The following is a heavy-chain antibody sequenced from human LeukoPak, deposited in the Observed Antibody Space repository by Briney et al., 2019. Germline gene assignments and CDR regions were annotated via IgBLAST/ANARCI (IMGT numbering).Heavy chain of an antibody. D-gene: IGHD3-22*01. CDR1: GGSFRGYY. Sequence: SETLSLTCAVYGGSFRGYYWSWIRQPPGKGLEWIGEINHSGSTNYNPSLKSRVTISVDTSKKQFSLKLSSVTAADTAVYYCVTYYFDSSGPKKNYWGQGTLVTVSS. CDR3: VTYYFDSSGPKKNY. J-gene: IGHJ4*02. V-gene: IGHV4-34*01. CDR2: INHSGST.